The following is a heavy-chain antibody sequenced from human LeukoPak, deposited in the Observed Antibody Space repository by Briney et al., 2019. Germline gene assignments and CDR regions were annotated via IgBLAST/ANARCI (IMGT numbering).Heavy chain of an antibody. V-gene: IGHV3-33*01. D-gene: IGHD3-22*01. CDR1: GFTFNNYG. J-gene: IGHJ4*02. CDR3: ARGQEYYYDSSAYSKFDY. Sequence: GRSLRLSCAASGFTFNNYGMHWVRQAPGKGLEWVAAIWYDGSNKYYADSVKGRFTISRDNSKNTLYLQMNSLRAEDTALCYCARGQEYYYDSSAYSKFDYWGQGTLVTVSS. CDR2: IWYDGSNK.